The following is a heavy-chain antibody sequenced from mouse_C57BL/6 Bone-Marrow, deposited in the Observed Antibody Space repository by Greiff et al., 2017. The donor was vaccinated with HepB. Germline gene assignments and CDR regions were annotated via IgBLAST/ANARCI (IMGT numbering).Heavy chain of an antibody. V-gene: IGHV5-4*03. CDR1: GFTFSSYA. CDR3: ARLAMDY. J-gene: IGHJ4*01. Sequence: EVKLMESGGGLVKPGGSLKLSCAASGFTFSSYAMSWVRQTPEKRLEWVATISDGGSYTYYPDNVKGRFTISRDNAKNNLYLQMSHLKSEDTAMYYCARLAMDYWGQGTSVTVSS. CDR2: ISDGGSYT.